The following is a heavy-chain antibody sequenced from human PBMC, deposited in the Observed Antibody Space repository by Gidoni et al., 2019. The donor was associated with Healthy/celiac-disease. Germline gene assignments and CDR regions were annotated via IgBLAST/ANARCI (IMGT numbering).Heavy chain of an antibody. V-gene: IGHV1-18*04. J-gene: IGHJ6*02. CDR1: GYTFTSYG. Sequence: QVQLVQSGAEGKKPGASVKVSCKASGYTFTSYGISWVRQAPGQGLEWMGWISAYNGNTNYAQKLQGRVTMTTDTSTSTAYMELRSLRSDDTAVYYCARAIHYDFWSGYRHYGMDVWGQGTTVTVSS. CDR3: ARAIHYDFWSGYRHYGMDV. D-gene: IGHD3-3*01. CDR2: ISAYNGNT.